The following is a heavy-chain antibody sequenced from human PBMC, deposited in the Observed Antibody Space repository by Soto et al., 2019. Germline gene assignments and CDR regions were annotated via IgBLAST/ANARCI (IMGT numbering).Heavy chain of an antibody. CDR3: ARRNMVRGVLYYYYYMDV. Sequence: SETLSLTYTVSGGSISSYYWSWIRQPPGKGLEWIGYIYYSGSTNYNPSLKSRVTISVDTSKNQFSLKLSSVTAADTAVYYCARRNMVRGVLYYYYYMDVWGKGTTVTVSS. J-gene: IGHJ6*03. CDR1: GGSISSYY. D-gene: IGHD3-10*01. V-gene: IGHV4-59*01. CDR2: IYYSGST.